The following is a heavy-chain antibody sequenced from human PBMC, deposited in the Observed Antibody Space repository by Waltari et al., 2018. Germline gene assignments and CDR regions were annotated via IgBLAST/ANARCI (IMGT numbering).Heavy chain of an antibody. J-gene: IGHJ6*02. D-gene: IGHD5-12*01. CDR2: INPNSGGT. Sequence: QVQLVQSGAEVKKPGASVKVACKASGSTFTGYYLHWVRKAPGQGLEWMGWINPNSGGTNYAQKFQGRVTMTRDTSISTAYMELSRLRSDDTAVYYCARVRYSGYEVGMDVWGQGTTVTVSS. V-gene: IGHV1-2*02. CDR1: GSTFTGYY. CDR3: ARVRYSGYEVGMDV.